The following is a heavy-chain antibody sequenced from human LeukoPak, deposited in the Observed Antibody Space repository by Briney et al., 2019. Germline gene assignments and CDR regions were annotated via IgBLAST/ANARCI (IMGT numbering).Heavy chain of an antibody. D-gene: IGHD3-22*01. J-gene: IGHJ3*02. Sequence: SETLSLTCTVSGGSIGTYYWSWIRQPPGKGLEWIGYIYYSGSTNYNPSLKSRVTISLDTSKNQFSLKVSSVTAADTAVYYCARAGIYDSSGYFYHAFDIWGQGTMVTVSS. V-gene: IGHV4-59*01. CDR1: GGSIGTYY. CDR2: IYYSGST. CDR3: ARAGIYDSSGYFYHAFDI.